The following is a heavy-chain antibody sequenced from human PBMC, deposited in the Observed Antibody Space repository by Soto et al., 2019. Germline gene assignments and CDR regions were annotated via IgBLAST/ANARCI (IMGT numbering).Heavy chain of an antibody. CDR2: IIPIFGTA. CDR3: ASGGYSSSWYFWADY. CDR1: GGTFSSYA. D-gene: IGHD6-13*01. V-gene: IGHV1-69*13. J-gene: IGHJ4*02. Sequence: SVKVSCKASGGTFSSYAISWVRQAPGQGLEWMGGIIPIFGTANYAQKFQGRVTITADESTSTAYMELSSLRSEDTAVYYCASGGYSSSWYFWADYWGQGTLVTVS.